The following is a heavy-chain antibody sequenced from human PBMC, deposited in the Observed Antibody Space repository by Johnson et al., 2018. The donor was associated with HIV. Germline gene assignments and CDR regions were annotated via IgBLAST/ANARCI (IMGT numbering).Heavy chain of an antibody. CDR3: ARGRDSASHAFDI. Sequence: EVQLLESGGGLVQPGGSLRVSCAISGFTFSTYDMHWVRQATGKGLEWVSGIGTVGDTYYPGSVKGRFTISRENAKNSLYLQMNSLRAGDTAVYYCARGRDSASHAFDIWGQGTMVTVSS. CDR2: IGTVGDT. J-gene: IGHJ3*02. V-gene: IGHV3-13*01. CDR1: GFTFSTYD. D-gene: IGHD2-15*01.